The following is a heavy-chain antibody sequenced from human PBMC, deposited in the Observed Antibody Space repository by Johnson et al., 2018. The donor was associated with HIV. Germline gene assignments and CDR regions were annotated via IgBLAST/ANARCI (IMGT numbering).Heavy chain of an antibody. J-gene: IGHJ3*02. Sequence: QVQLVESGGGVVQPGRSLRLSCAASGFSFSDYSMHWVRQAPGKGLEWVAVTWFDGKNKYYSDSVKGRFTISRDNSKNTLYLQINSLRAEDTALYYCAKVAVATAAGGVALDIWGPGTMVTVSS. D-gene: IGHD2-2*01. CDR3: AKVAVATAAGGVALDI. V-gene: IGHV3-33*06. CDR1: GFSFSDYS. CDR2: TWFDGKNK.